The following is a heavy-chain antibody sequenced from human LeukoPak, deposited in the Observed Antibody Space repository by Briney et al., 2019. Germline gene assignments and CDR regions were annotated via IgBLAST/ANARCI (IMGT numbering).Heavy chain of an antibody. CDR3: ARGSFYTFDI. CDR1: GDSVSSNSAA. J-gene: IGHJ3*02. D-gene: IGHD2/OR15-2a*01. CDR2: TFYRSNWYN. V-gene: IGHV6-1*01. Sequence: SQTLSLTCGISGDSVSSNSAAWNWIRQSPSRGLEWLGRTFYRSNWYNDYAPSVKSRITVNPDTSKDQFSLQLNSVTPEDTAVYYCARGSFYTFDIWGQGTMVTVSS.